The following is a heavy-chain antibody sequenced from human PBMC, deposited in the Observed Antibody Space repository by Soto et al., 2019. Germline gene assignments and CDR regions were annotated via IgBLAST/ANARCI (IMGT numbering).Heavy chain of an antibody. V-gene: IGHV4-59*08. CDR1: GGSISGYY. Sequence: SETLSLTCTVSGGSISGYYWSWIRQPPGKGLEWIGYMYNTGSTVYNPSFKSRVTISVDTSKNQFSLKLSSVTAADTAVYYCLLGSGWKDFDYWGQGTLVTVSS. D-gene: IGHD3-22*01. CDR2: MYNTGST. J-gene: IGHJ4*02. CDR3: LLGSGWKDFDY.